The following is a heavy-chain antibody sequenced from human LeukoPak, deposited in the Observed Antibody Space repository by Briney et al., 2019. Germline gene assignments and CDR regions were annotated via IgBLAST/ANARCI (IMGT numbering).Heavy chain of an antibody. D-gene: IGHD6-13*01. J-gene: IGHJ4*02. CDR1: GFTSSSYA. CDR2: ISGSGGAT. Sequence: GGSLRLSCAASGFTSSSYAMSWVRQAPGKGLGWVSAISGSGGATYYADSVKGRFTLSRDNSKNTLYLQMNSLRAEDTAVYYCARGGAGGGSSPLDYWGQGTLVTVSS. CDR3: ARGGAGGGSSPLDY. V-gene: IGHV3-23*01.